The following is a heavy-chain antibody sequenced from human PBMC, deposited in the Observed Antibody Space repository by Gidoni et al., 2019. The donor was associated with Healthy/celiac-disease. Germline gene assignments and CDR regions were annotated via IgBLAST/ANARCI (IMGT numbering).Heavy chain of an antibody. CDR3: ARVESYYDNYGMDV. CDR2: IKQDGSEK. Sequence: EVQLVESGGGLVQPGGSLSLSCAASGFTLSSYWMSWVRQAPGKGLEWVANIKQDGSEKYYVDSVKGRFTISRDNAKNSLYLQMNSLRAEDTAVYYCARVESYYDNYGMDVWGQGTTVTVSS. CDR1: GFTLSSYW. V-gene: IGHV3-7*01. J-gene: IGHJ6*02.